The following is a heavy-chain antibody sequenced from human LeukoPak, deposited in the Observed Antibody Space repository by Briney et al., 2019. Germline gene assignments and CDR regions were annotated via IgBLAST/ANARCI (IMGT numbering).Heavy chain of an antibody. CDR1: GFTFSSYG. J-gene: IGHJ4*02. V-gene: IGHV3-48*04. Sequence: PGGSLRLSCAASGFTFSSYGMHWVRQAPGKGLEWVSYISSSGSTIYYADSVKGRFTISRDNAKNSLYLQMNSLRAEDTAVYYCARDIAAAGDLNFDYWGQGTLVTVSS. CDR2: ISSSGSTI. CDR3: ARDIAAAGDLNFDY. D-gene: IGHD6-13*01.